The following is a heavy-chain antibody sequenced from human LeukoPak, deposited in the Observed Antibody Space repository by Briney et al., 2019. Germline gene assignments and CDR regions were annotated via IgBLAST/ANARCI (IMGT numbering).Heavy chain of an antibody. CDR2: IGGRDGST. CDR1: GFTFSSYG. V-gene: IGHV3-23*01. Sequence: GGSLRLSCGASGFTFSSYGMSWIRQAPGEGLEWVSAIGGRDGSTYYADSVKGRFTISRDNSQNTLYVQMNRLRAEDTAVYYCAKGHYYGSGSLDYWGQGTLVPVSS. J-gene: IGHJ4*02. CDR3: AKGHYYGSGSLDY. D-gene: IGHD3-10*01.